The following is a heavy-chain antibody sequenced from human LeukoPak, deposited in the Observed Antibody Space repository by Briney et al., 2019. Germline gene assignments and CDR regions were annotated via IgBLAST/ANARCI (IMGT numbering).Heavy chain of an antibody. J-gene: IGHJ5*02. Sequence: SETLSLTCTVSGGSISSYYWSWIRQPPGKGLEWIGYIYYSGSTNYNHSLKSRVTISVDTSKNQFSLKLSSVTAADTAVYYCARERVQGITMVRGVFDPWGQGTLVTVSS. CDR3: ARERVQGITMVRGVFDP. V-gene: IGHV4-59*01. D-gene: IGHD3-10*01. CDR2: IYYSGST. CDR1: GGSISSYY.